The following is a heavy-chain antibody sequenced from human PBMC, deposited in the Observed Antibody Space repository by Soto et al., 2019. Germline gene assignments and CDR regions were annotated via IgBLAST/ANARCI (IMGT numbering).Heavy chain of an antibody. D-gene: IGHD3-10*01. CDR3: ARGHVLKFGELLYPN. CDR2: INHSGST. CDR1: GGSFSGYY. Sequence: SETLSLTCAVYGGSFSGYYWSWIRQPPGKGLEWIGEINHSGSTNYNPSLKSRVTISVDTSKNQFSLKLSSVTAADTAVYYCARGHVLKFGELLYPNWGQGTLVTVSS. V-gene: IGHV4-34*01. J-gene: IGHJ4*02.